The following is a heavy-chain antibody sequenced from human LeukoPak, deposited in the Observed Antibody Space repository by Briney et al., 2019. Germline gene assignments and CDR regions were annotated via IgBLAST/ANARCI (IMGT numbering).Heavy chain of an antibody. D-gene: IGHD4-23*01. CDR1: GFSFSSYG. J-gene: IGHJ4*02. Sequence: PGGSLRLSCAASGFSFSSYGMYWVRQAPGKGLEWVALIYNDGGLPNYLDSVRGRFTISRDNSKNTLYLQMDSLRVEDTAVYYCAHVHYVGNSEFLDNWGQGSLVIVSS. CDR2: IYNDGGLP. V-gene: IGHV3-33*07. CDR3: AHVHYVGNSEFLDN.